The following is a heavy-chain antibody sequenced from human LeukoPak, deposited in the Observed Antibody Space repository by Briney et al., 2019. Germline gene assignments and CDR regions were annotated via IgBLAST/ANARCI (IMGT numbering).Heavy chain of an antibody. CDR2: IYYSGST. CDR1: GGSFSGYY. V-gene: IGHV4-30-4*08. Sequence: SETLSLTCAVYGGSFSGYYWSWIRQPPGKGLEWIGYIYYSGSTYYNPSLKSRVTISVDTSKNQFSLKLSSVTAADTAVYYCARVIEDASDIWGQGTMVTVSS. D-gene: IGHD1-26*01. J-gene: IGHJ3*02. CDR3: ARVIEDASDI.